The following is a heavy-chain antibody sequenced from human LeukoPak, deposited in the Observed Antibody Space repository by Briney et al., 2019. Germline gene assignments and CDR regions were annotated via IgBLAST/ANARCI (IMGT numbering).Heavy chain of an antibody. CDR2: IYSNGAT. J-gene: IGHJ4*02. V-gene: IGHV4-4*07. CDR3: ARLYCRGGNCYSYFDS. Sequence: SETLSLTCSVSGGSMKVYYWYWIRQPAGKGLECIGRIYSNGATNYNPSLKSRITMSVDTSKNQFSLTLNSVTAADTAVFYCARLYCRGGNCYSYFDSWGRGTLVTVSS. D-gene: IGHD2-15*01. CDR1: GGSMKVYY.